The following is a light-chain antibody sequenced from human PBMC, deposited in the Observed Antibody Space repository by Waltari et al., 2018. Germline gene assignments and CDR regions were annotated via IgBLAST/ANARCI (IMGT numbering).Light chain of an antibody. J-gene: IGLJ2*01. CDR3: SSYTSSSTLV. Sequence: QSALTQPASVPGSPGPSITISCTGSSSDVGGSNYVSWYQQHPGKAPKLMIYDVSKRPSGVSNRFSGSKSGNTASLTISGLQAEDEADYYCSSYTSSSTLVFGGGTKLTVL. CDR2: DVS. V-gene: IGLV2-14*01. CDR1: SSDVGGSNY.